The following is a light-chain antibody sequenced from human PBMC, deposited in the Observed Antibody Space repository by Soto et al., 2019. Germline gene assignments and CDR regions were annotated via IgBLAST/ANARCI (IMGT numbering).Light chain of an antibody. V-gene: IGKV1-33*01. J-gene: IGKJ4*01. CDR3: QQSVNLPT. CDR2: DAS. CDR1: QDIRKY. Sequence: DIQMTQSPSSLSASVGDRVTITCQASQDIRKYLNWYQQKPGKAPKLLIYDASNLETGVPSRFSGSESGTYFTFTISSLQPEDLSTYYCQQSVNLPTFRGGTKVEIK.